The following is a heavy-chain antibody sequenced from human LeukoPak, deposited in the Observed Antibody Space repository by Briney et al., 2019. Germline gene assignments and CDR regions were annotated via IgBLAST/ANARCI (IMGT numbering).Heavy chain of an antibody. J-gene: IGHJ5*02. Sequence: PGGSLRLSCAASGFTFSDYYMTWIRQAPGRGLEWISYINGSSSDTKYADSVKGRSTISRDNAKNSLYLLMNSLRAEDTAVYYCARRGTTYCTVDSCHPNWFDPWGQGTLVTVSS. CDR2: INGSSSDT. D-gene: IGHD2-15*01. CDR3: ARRGTTYCTVDSCHPNWFDP. V-gene: IGHV3-11*03. CDR1: GFTFSDYY.